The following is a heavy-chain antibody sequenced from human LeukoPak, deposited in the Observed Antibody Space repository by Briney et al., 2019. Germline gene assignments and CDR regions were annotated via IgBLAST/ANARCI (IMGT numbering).Heavy chain of an antibody. Sequence: PSETLSLTCTVSGGSISSSSYYRGWIRQPPGKGLEWIGSIYYSGSTYYNPSLKSRVTISVDTSKNQFSLKLSSVTAADTAVYYCARHRAPYYFDAFDIWGQGTMVTVSS. CDR2: IYYSGST. CDR1: GGSISSSSYY. J-gene: IGHJ3*02. V-gene: IGHV4-39*01. CDR3: ARHRAPYYFDAFDI. D-gene: IGHD3-10*01.